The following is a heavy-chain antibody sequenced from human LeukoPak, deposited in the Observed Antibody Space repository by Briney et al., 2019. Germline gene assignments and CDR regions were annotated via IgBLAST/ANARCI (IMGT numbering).Heavy chain of an antibody. CDR1: GFTFSSYG. Sequence: GGSLRLSCAASGFTFSSYGMHWVRQAPGKGLEWVAVISYDGSNEYYVDSVKGRFTISRDNSKNTLYLQMDGLRAEDTAVYYCAKSLEELPFDPWGQGTLVTVSS. V-gene: IGHV3-30*18. J-gene: IGHJ5*02. D-gene: IGHD1-26*01. CDR3: AKSLEELPFDP. CDR2: ISYDGSNE.